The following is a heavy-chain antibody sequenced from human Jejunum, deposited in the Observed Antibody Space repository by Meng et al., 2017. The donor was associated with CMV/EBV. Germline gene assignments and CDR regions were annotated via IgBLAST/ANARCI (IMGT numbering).Heavy chain of an antibody. V-gene: IGHV7-4-1*02. CDR3: ARGRDCSTRRWYSDY. CDR2: INTNTGNP. Sequence: QVPLVQSGAEVKKTGASVQVSCNASGYTFTNYAMTWMQQAPGQGLEWMGWINTNTGNPTYAQAFTGRFVFSLDTSVSTAYLQISSLMAEDTAVYYWARGRDCSTRRWYSDYWGQGTLVTVSS. J-gene: IGHJ4*02. CDR1: GYTFTNYA. D-gene: IGHD2-15*01.